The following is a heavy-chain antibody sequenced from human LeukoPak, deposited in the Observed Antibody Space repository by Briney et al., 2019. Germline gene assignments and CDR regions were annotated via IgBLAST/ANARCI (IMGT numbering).Heavy chain of an antibody. CDR3: AREGSSGQDWYAFDV. CDR1: GFSFTGYY. CDR2: MYFNSGAT. D-gene: IGHD5-12*01. V-gene: IGHV1-2*02. J-gene: IGHJ3*01. Sequence: ASVKVSCKASGFSFTGYYVQWLRQAPGQGLEWVGWMYFNSGATRYAPKFQDRVTMTRDTSISTAYMELSSLRADDTAMYFCAREGSSGQDWYAFDVWVQETMVTVSS.